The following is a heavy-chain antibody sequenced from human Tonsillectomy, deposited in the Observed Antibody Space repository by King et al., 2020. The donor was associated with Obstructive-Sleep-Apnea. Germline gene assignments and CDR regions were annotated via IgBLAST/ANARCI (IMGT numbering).Heavy chain of an antibody. Sequence: LQLQESGPGLVKPSETLSLTCTVSGGSISSSSYYWGWIRQPPGKGLEWIGSIYYSGSTYYNPSLKSRVTISVDTSKNPFSLKLSSVTAADTAVFYCARGVYSFGHFDYWGQGTLVTVSS. V-gene: IGHV4-39*07. CDR2: IYYSGST. CDR1: GGSISSSSYY. CDR3: ARGVYSFGHFDY. J-gene: IGHJ4*02. D-gene: IGHD3/OR15-3a*01.